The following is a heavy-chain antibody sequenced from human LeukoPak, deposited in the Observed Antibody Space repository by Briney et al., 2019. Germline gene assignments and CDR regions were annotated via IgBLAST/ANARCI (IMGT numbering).Heavy chain of an antibody. CDR1: GFTFSSYA. V-gene: IGHV3-23*01. CDR2: ISGSGVST. D-gene: IGHD2-15*01. J-gene: IGHJ4*02. Sequence: GGSLRLSCAASGFTFSSYAMTWVRQAPGKGPEWVSTISGSGVSTYYADSVKGRFTISRDNSKNTLYLQMNSLRAEDTAVYYCAKGGSSGGSWTFDYWGQGTLVTVSS. CDR3: AKGGSSGGSWTFDY.